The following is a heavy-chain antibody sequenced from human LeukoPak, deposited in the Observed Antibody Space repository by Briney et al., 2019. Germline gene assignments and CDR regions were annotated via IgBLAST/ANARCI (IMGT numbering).Heavy chain of an antibody. J-gene: IGHJ4*02. CDR3: ARGDGFSCYSY. CDR2: MNLDGSEK. V-gene: IGHV3-7*01. Sequence: GGSLRLSCAASGFTFSDYWMTWVRQAPGKGLEWVANMNLDGSEKYYVDSVKGRFIISRDNAKNSLFLQMNSLIAEDTAVYYCARGDGFSCYSYWGRGTLVTVSS. CDR1: GFTFSDYW. D-gene: IGHD3/OR15-3a*01.